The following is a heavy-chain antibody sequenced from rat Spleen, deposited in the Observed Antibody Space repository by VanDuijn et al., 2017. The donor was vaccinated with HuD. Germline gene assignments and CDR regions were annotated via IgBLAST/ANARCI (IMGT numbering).Heavy chain of an antibody. D-gene: IGHD4-3*01. Sequence: EVQLVESDGGLVQPGRSLKLSCAASGFTFSDYGMAWVLRAPTKGLEWIASISYDGTSTYYRDSVKGRFTISRDNAKSTLYLQMDSLRSEDTATYYCARHFGLYYFDYWGQGVMVTVSS. CDR1: GFTFSDYG. CDR3: ARHFGLYYFDY. V-gene: IGHV5-29*01. J-gene: IGHJ2*01. CDR2: ISYDGTST.